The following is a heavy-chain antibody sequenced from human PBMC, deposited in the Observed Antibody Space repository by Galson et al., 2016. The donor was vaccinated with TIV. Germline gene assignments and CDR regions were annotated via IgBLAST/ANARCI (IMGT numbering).Heavy chain of an antibody. CDR1: GFTFNTNT. D-gene: IGHD2-21*02. CDR3: AKEQSCGGDCYLFDF. CDR2: SSGSGDTI. Sequence: SLRLSCAASGFTFNTNTMSWIRQAPGKGLEWVSTSSGSGDTIYYADSVKGRFTISRDNAKNSLYLQMNSLRPDDTALYYCAKEQSCGGDCYLFDFWGQGALVTVSS. V-gene: IGHV3-23*01. J-gene: IGHJ4*02.